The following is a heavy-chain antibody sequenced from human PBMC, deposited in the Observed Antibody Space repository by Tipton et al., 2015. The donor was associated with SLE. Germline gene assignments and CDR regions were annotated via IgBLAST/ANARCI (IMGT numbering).Heavy chain of an antibody. D-gene: IGHD5-24*01. CDR1: GFTFSSYA. CDR2: ISGSGDST. J-gene: IGHJ4*02. Sequence: SGFTFSSYAMSWVRQAPGKGLEWVSAISGSGDSTYYADSVKGRFTISRDNSKSTLFLQMNSLRAEDTAVYYCAKDPRDGHNSYLDYWGQGTLVTVSS. V-gene: IGHV3-23*01. CDR3: AKDPRDGHNSYLDY.